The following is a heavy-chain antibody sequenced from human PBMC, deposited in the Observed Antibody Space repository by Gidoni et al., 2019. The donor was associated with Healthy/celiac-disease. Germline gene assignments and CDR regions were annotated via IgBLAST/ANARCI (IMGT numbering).Heavy chain of an antibody. Sequence: EVQLVESGGGLVQPGRSLRLSCAASGFTFDDYAMHWVRQAPGKGLEWVSGISWNSGSIGYADSVKGRFTISRDNAKNSLYLQMNSLRAEDTALYYCAKGGVSYGMDVWGQGTTVTVSS. CDR1: GFTFDDYA. D-gene: IGHD3-16*01. J-gene: IGHJ6*02. CDR3: AKGGVSYGMDV. CDR2: ISWNSGSI. V-gene: IGHV3-9*01.